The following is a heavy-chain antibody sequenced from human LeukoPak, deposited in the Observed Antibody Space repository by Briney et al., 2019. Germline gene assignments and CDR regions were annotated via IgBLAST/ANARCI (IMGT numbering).Heavy chain of an antibody. D-gene: IGHD6-19*01. Sequence: HPGRSLRLSCAAPGFTFSSYGMHWVRQAPGKGLEWVAVIWYDGSKKYYADSVKGRFTISRDNSKNTLYLQMNSLRAEDTAVYYCARLYSSGWYLDYWGQGTLVTVSS. V-gene: IGHV3-33*01. CDR1: GFTFSSYG. CDR2: IWYDGSKK. CDR3: ARLYSSGWYLDY. J-gene: IGHJ4*02.